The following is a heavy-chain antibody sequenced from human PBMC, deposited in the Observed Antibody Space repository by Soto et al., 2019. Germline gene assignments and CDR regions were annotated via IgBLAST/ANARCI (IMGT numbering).Heavy chain of an antibody. Sequence: GGSLRLSCAASGFTFSSYAMSWVRQAPGKGLEWVSAISGSGGSTYYADSVKGRFTISRDNSKNTLYLQMNSLRAEDTAVYYWAILGVFIHWFAPWGQETRVTVSS. CDR1: GFTFSSYA. D-gene: IGHD3-3*01. V-gene: IGHV3-23*01. J-gene: IGHJ5*02. CDR2: ISGSGGST. CDR3: AILGVFIHWFAP.